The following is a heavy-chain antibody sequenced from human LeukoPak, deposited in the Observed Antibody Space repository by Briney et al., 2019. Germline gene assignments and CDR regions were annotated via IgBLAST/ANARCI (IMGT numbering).Heavy chain of an antibody. V-gene: IGHV3-11*01. Sequence: PGGSLRLSCAASGFTFSDYYMSWIRQAPGKGLEWVPYISSSGSTIYYADSVKGRFTISRDNAKNSLYLQTNSLRAEDTAVYYCATSRDIVVVPASGYGMDVWGQGTTVTVSS. J-gene: IGHJ6*02. CDR1: GFTFSDYY. CDR2: ISSSGSTI. D-gene: IGHD2-2*01. CDR3: ATSRDIVVVPASGYGMDV.